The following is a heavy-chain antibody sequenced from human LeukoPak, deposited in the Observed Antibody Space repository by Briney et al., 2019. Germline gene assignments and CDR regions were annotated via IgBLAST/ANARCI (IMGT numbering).Heavy chain of an antibody. J-gene: IGHJ2*01. CDR3: AREARNTYFDL. CDR2: IYYSGST. CDR1: GGSISSGDYY. Sequence: SETLSLTCTVSGGSISSGDYYWSWIRQPPGKGLEWIGYIYYSGSTYYNPSLKSRVTISVDTSKNQFSLKLSSVTAAGTAVYYCAREARNTYFDLWGRGTLVTVSS. V-gene: IGHV4-30-4*01. D-gene: IGHD6-6*01.